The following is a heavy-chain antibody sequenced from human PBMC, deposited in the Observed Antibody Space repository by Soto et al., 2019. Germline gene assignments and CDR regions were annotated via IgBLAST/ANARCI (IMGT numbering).Heavy chain of an antibody. Sequence: SETLSLTCTVSGGPFNSGAYSWIWIRQPPGKGLEWIGSIYYTGSTNFNPSLKSRVTISMDTSKNQFSLNLKSVTNADTAVYYCARARLTFAYGMDVWGQGATVTVSS. D-gene: IGHD3-16*01. CDR3: ARARLTFAYGMDV. CDR2: IYYTGST. CDR1: GGPFNSGAYS. V-gene: IGHV4-61*08. J-gene: IGHJ6*02.